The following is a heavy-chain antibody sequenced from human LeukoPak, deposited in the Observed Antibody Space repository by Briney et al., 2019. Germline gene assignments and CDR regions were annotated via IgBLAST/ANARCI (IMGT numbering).Heavy chain of an antibody. Sequence: SETLSLTCTVSGVSISSYYWSWIRQPAGKGLEWIGRINTSGSTNYNPSLKSRVTMSVDTSKNQFSLKLSSVTAADTAVYYCARGEMGISIRDYWGQGTLVTVSS. V-gene: IGHV4-4*07. D-gene: IGHD3-16*01. J-gene: IGHJ4*02. CDR1: GVSISSYY. CDR3: ARGEMGISIRDY. CDR2: INTSGST.